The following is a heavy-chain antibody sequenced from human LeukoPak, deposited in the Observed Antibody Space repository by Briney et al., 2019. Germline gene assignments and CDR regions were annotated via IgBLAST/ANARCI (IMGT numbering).Heavy chain of an antibody. V-gene: IGHV4-39*01. Sequence: SETLSLTCIVSGGSISSSSYYWGWIRQPPGKGLEWIGSIYYSGSTYYNPSLKSRVTISVDTSKNQFSLKLSSVTAADTAVYYCLGPIAAAGPSELPDYWGQGTLATVSS. J-gene: IGHJ4*02. CDR2: IYYSGST. CDR1: GGSISSSSYY. CDR3: LGPIAAAGPSELPDY. D-gene: IGHD6-13*01.